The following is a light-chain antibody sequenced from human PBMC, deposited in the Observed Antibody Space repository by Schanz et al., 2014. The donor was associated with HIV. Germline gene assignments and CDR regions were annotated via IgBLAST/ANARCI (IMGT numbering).Light chain of an antibody. CDR3: QQYNDWPPIT. CDR1: QSVSNN. Sequence: EIVLTQSPGPLSLSPGERATLSCRASQSVSNNLAWYQQKLGQAPRLLIYGASTRVTGIPARFSGSGSGTEFTLTISSLQSEDFAVYYCQQYNDWPPITFGQGTRLEIK. V-gene: IGKV3-15*01. J-gene: IGKJ5*01. CDR2: GAS.